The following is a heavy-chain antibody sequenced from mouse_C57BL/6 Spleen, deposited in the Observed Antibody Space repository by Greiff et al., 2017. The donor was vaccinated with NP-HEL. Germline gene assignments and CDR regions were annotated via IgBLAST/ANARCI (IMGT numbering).Heavy chain of an antibody. CDR3: STGPFDY. CDR1: GYSITSGYY. V-gene: IGHV3-6*01. J-gene: IGHJ2*01. Sequence: EVKLMESGPGLVKPSQSLSLTCSVTGYSITSGYYWNWIRQFPGTKLEWMGYISYDGSNNYNPSLKNRISITRDTSKNQFFLKLNSVTTEDTATYYCSTGPFDYWGQGTTLTVSS. CDR2: ISYDGSN. D-gene: IGHD4-1*01.